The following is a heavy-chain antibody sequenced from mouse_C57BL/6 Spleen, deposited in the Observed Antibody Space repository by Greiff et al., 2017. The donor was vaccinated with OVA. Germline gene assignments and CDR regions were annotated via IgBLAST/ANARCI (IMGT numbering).Heavy chain of an antibody. D-gene: IGHD2-1*01. J-gene: IGHJ3*01. CDR3: ASYGNYPRSWFAY. CDR2: IDPSDSYT. CDR1: GYTFTSYW. V-gene: IGHV1-50*01. Sequence: VQLQQPGAELVKPGASVKLSCKASGYTFTSYWMQWVKQRPGQGLEWIGEIDPSDSYTNYNQKFKGKATLTVDTSSSTAYMQLSSLTSEDSAVYYSASYGNYPRSWFAYWGQGTLVTVSA.